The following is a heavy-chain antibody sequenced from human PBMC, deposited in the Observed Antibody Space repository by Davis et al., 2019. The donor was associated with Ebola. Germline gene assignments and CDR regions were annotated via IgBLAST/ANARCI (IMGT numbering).Heavy chain of an antibody. CDR2: IYPGDSDT. J-gene: IGHJ2*01. CDR1: GYTFTNYW. V-gene: IGHV5-51*01. CDR3: ARRSSSWYFFDL. Sequence: GESLKISCKGSGYTFTNYWIGWVRQIPGKGLEWMGIIYPGDSDTRYSPSFQAQVTISADKSISTAYLQWSSLKASDTAMYYCARRSSSWYFFDLWGRGTLVTVSS. D-gene: IGHD6-13*01.